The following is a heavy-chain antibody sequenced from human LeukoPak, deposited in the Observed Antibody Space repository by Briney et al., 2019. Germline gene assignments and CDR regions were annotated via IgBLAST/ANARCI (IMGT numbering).Heavy chain of an antibody. V-gene: IGHV3-48*02. Sequence: GGSLRLSCAASGFALRSYSMSWVRQAPGKGLEWVSYISSSSRTIYYADSVKGRFTISRDNAKNSLYLQMSSLRDEDTAVYYCARGDYGEDNWFDPWGQGTLVTVSS. D-gene: IGHD4-17*01. CDR1: GFALRSYS. CDR3: ARGDYGEDNWFDP. CDR2: ISSSSRTI. J-gene: IGHJ5*02.